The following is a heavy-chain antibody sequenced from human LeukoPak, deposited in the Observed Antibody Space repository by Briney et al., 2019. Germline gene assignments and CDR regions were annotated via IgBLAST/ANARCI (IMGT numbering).Heavy chain of an antibody. CDR3: ARLLYGGLFDY. CDR2: IKKDGSDK. Sequence: GGSLRLSCAASGFSFSSYRMSWVRQAPGKGLEWVANIKKDGSDKYYVDSVKGRFTISRDNAKNSLDLQMNSLRAEDTAVYYCARLLYGGLFDYWGQGTLVTVSS. D-gene: IGHD2/OR15-2a*01. V-gene: IGHV3-7*01. CDR1: GFSFSSYR. J-gene: IGHJ4*02.